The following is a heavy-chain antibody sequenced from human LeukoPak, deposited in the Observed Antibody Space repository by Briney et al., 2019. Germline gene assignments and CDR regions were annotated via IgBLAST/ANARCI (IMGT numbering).Heavy chain of an antibody. J-gene: IGHJ3*02. Sequence: GGSLRLSCAVSAFAFNTCIMNWVRQAPGKGLEWVSSISSSTTTIYYADSVRGRFTISRDNAKNSLFLQMNSLRDEDTAVYYCARDAAFSAFNMWGQGTMVTASS. CDR3: ARDAAFSAFNM. CDR1: AFAFNTCI. CDR2: ISSSTTTI. D-gene: IGHD2-15*01. V-gene: IGHV3-48*02.